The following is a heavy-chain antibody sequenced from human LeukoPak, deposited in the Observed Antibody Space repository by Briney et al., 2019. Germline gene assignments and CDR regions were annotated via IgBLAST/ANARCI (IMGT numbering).Heavy chain of an antibody. D-gene: IGHD3-10*01. CDR3: AIPYGSGSYLGAFDI. CDR2: IYSGDSDT. Sequence: GESLKISCKGSGYSFTSYWIGWVRQMPGKGLEGMGIIYSGDSDTRYSPSFQGQVTISADKSIGTAYLQWSSLKASDTAMYYCAIPYGSGSYLGAFDIWGQGTMVTVSS. CDR1: GYSFTSYW. J-gene: IGHJ3*02. V-gene: IGHV5-51*01.